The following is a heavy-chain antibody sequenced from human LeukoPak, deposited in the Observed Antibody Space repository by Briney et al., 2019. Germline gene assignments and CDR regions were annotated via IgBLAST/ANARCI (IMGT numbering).Heavy chain of an antibody. CDR2: IKQDGGEK. D-gene: IGHD6-19*01. CDR1: GFTFSSYW. V-gene: IGHV3-7*01. J-gene: IGHJ4*02. CDR3: ASRSVAVRFPSDY. Sequence: GGSLILSCAVSGFTFSSYWMNWVRQAPGKGLEWVASIKQDGGEKSYVDSVKGRFTISRDNAKNSLYLQMSSLRAEDTAVYYCASRSVAVRFPSDYWGQGTLVTVSS.